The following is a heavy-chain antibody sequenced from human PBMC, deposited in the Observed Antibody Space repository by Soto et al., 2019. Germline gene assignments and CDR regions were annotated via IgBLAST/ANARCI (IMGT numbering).Heavy chain of an antibody. CDR1: GYTFTSYG. Sequence: ASVKVSCKASGYTFTSYGISWVRQAPGQGLEWMGWISAYNGNTNYAQKLQGRVTMTTDTSTSTAYMELRSLRSDDTAVYYCARDRDIVLLPAAYYYYYYMDVWGKGTTVTVSS. CDR2: ISAYNGNT. J-gene: IGHJ6*03. D-gene: IGHD2-2*01. V-gene: IGHV1-18*01. CDR3: ARDRDIVLLPAAYYYYYYMDV.